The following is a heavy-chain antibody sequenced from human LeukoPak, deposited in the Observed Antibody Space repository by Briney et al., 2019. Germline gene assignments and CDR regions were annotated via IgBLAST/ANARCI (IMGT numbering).Heavy chain of an antibody. J-gene: IGHJ6*02. V-gene: IGHV1-18*01. D-gene: IGHD3-10*01. CDR1: GYTFTSYG. Sequence: GASVKVSCKASGYTFTSYGISWVRQAPGQGLEWMGWISAYNGNTNYAQKLQGRVTMTTDTSTSTAYMELRSLRSDDTAVYYCARDPPGSGGYFFHYYYGMDVWGQGTTVTVSS. CDR2: ISAYNGNT. CDR3: ARDPPGSGGYFFHYYYGMDV.